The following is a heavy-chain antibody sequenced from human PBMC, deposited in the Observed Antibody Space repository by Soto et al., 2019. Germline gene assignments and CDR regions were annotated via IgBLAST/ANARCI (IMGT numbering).Heavy chain of an antibody. CDR2: IYHSGST. CDR3: VRESVASGPNYFDT. Sequence: QLQLQESGSGLVKPSQTLSLTCSVSGGTITSGRSSWNWIRQSPGKGLEWVAYIYHSGSTYYNPSLKSRVTNSVDRSENQFSLKLTSVTAADTAVYYCVRESVASGPNYFDTWGPGTLVTVSS. V-gene: IGHV4-30-2*06. D-gene: IGHD6-6*01. CDR1: GGTITSGRSS. J-gene: IGHJ5*02.